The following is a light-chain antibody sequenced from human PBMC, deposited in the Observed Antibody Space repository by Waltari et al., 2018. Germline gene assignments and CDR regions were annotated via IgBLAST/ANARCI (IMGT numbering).Light chain of an antibody. CDR3: QQYYNYWT. V-gene: IGKV1-5*03. CDR2: KAS. J-gene: IGKJ1*01. CDR1: QTISSF. Sequence: DIQMTQSPSTLSASVGDRVTITCRASQTISSFLVWYQQKPGKAPKLLIYKASTLATGVPSRFSGSESGTEFTLTISSLQPDDFATYYCQQYYNYWTFGQGTRVEIK.